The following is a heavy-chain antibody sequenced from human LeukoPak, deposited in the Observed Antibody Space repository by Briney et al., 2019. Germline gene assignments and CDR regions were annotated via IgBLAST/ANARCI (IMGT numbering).Heavy chain of an antibody. Sequence: ASVKVSCKASGYTFTGYYMHWVRQAPGQGLEWMGWINPNSGGTNYAQKFQGRVTMTRDTSISTAYMELGRLRSDDTAVYYCARAHYDILTGYSGGGYWGQGTLVTVSS. V-gene: IGHV1-2*02. CDR2: INPNSGGT. J-gene: IGHJ4*02. CDR1: GYTFTGYY. CDR3: ARAHYDILTGYSGGGY. D-gene: IGHD3-9*01.